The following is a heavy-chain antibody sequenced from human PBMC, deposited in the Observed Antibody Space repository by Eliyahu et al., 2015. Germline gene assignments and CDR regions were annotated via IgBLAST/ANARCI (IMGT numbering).Heavy chain of an antibody. J-gene: IGHJ3*02. CDR2: ISYDGSNE. CDR3: AGVLGAFTTTDAFDI. D-gene: IGHD3-16*01. V-gene: IGHV3-30-3*01. CDR1: GXXFSXYA. Sequence: QVQLVESGGGVVQPGRSLRLSCAASGXXFSXYAVHWVRQAPGKGLEWVTVISYDGSNEYYADSVRGRFTISRDNSKNTLYLQMNSLRAEDTAVYYCAGVLGAFTTTDAFDIWGQGTMVTVSS.